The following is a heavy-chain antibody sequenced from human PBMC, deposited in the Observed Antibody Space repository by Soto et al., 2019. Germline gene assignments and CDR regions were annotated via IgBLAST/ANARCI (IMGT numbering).Heavy chain of an antibody. CDR2: IKSEIDGGTT. Sequence: EGQLVESGGGLVKPGGSLRLSCAASGFTFKNAWMSWVRQAPGKGLEWVGRIKSEIDGGTTDFAAPVKGRFTISRDDSKNTLFLQMSSLKSEDTAVYYCTTVLPAATDYYYYYMDVWGKGTTVTVSS. CDR3: TTVLPAATDYYYYYMDV. V-gene: IGHV3-15*01. J-gene: IGHJ6*03. CDR1: GFTFKNAW. D-gene: IGHD2-2*01.